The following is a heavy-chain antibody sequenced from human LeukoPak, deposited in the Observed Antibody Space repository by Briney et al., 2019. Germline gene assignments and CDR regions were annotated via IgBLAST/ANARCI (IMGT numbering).Heavy chain of an antibody. CDR1: GYSFTSYW. J-gene: IGHJ4*02. CDR2: IYPDDSDT. V-gene: IGHV5-51*01. D-gene: IGHD2-2*02. Sequence: GESLQISCKGSGYSFTSYWIGWVRQLPGKGLEWMGIIYPDDSDTRYSPSFQGQVTISANKSISTAYLQWSSLKASDTAMYYCAIGGDSTTSCYRCFNYWGQGTRVTVSS. CDR3: AIGGDSTTSCYRCFNY.